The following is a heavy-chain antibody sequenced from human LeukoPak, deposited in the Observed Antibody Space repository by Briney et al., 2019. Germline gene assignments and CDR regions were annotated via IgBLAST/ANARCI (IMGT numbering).Heavy chain of an antibody. CDR3: ATPHTGPGGGTNYPPHY. CDR1: GFTFSSYA. Sequence: GGSLRLSCAASGFTFSSYAMSWVRQAPGKGLEWVSRISASGGSTYYTDSVKGRFTISRDNSKNTLYLQMNSLRAGDTALYYCATPHTGPGGGTNYPPHYWGQGTLVTVSS. CDR2: ISASGGST. J-gene: IGHJ4*02. D-gene: IGHD3-10*01. V-gene: IGHV3-23*01.